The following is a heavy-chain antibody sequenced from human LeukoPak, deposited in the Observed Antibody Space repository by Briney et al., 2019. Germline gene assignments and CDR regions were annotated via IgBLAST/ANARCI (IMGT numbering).Heavy chain of an antibody. D-gene: IGHD3-10*01. Sequence: ASVKVSCKASGYTFTSYYMHWVRQAPGQGLEWMGIINPSGGSTSYAQKFQGRATMTRDMSTSTVYMELSSLRSEDTAVYYCATLGGSGSYFDYWGQGTLVTVSS. J-gene: IGHJ4*02. CDR2: INPSGGST. CDR3: ATLGGSGSYFDY. V-gene: IGHV1-46*01. CDR1: GYTFTSYY.